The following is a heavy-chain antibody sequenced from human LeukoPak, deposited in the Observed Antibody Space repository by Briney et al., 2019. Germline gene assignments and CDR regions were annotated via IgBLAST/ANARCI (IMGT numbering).Heavy chain of an antibody. CDR3: ARGVEPLAANTLAY. CDR1: GFTVITND. J-gene: IGHJ4*02. Sequence: GGSLTLSCAASGFTVITNDKTWPRQAPGKGLEWVSVLYSDGNTKYADSVQGRFTISRDNSRNTLYLEMNSLSPDDTAVYYCARGVEPLAANTLAYWGQGTLVTVSS. CDR2: LYSDGNT. V-gene: IGHV3-53*01. D-gene: IGHD1-14*01.